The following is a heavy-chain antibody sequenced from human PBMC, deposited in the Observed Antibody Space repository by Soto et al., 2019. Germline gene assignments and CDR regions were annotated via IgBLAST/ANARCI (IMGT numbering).Heavy chain of an antibody. CDR3: ARIKYGSGSYYLFVNWFDP. CDR2: INHSGST. V-gene: IGHV4-34*01. CDR1: GGSFSGYY. D-gene: IGHD3-10*01. J-gene: IGHJ5*02. Sequence: PSETLSLTCAVYGGSFSGYYWSWIRQPPGKGLEWIGEINHSGSTNYNPSLKSRVTISVDTSKNQFSLKLSSVTAADTAVYYCARIKYGSGSYYLFVNWFDPWGQGTLVTVSS.